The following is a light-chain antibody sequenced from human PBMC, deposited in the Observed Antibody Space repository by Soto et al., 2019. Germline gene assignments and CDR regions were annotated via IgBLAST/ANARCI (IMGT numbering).Light chain of an antibody. J-gene: IGKJ1*01. CDR1: QPISSW. V-gene: IGKV1-5*01. Sequence: DIQMTQSPPTLSASVGDRVTITCRASQPISSWLAWYHQKPGKAPKLLIYDASNLESGVPPRLSGSGSGTEFTLTISSLRPEDFGIYYCQQYENYWTCGQGPKVEIK. CDR3: QQYENYWT. CDR2: DAS.